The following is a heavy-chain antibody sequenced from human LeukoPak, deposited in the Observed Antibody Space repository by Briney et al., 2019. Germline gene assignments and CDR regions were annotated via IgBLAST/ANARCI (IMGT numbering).Heavy chain of an antibody. CDR3: ARPQRSRNFWSGYMAFDI. CDR1: GYTFTSYG. J-gene: IGHJ3*02. CDR2: ISAYNGNT. V-gene: IGHV1-18*01. Sequence: GASVKVSCKASGYTFTSYGISWVRQAPGQGLEWMGWISAYNGNTNYAQKLQGRVTMTTDTSTSTAYMELRSLRSDDTAVYYCARPQRSRNFWSGYMAFDIWGQGTMVTVSS. D-gene: IGHD3-3*01.